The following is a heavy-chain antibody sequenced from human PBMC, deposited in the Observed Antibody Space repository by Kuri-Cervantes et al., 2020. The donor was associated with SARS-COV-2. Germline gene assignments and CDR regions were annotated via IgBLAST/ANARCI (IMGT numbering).Heavy chain of an antibody. D-gene: IGHD1-7*01. CDR1: GYTFTSYG. Sequence: SVKVSCKASGYTFTSYGISWVRQAPGQGLEWMGGIIPIFGTANYAQKFQGRVTITADESTSTAYMELSSLRSEDTAVYYCARMAGTTTYYYYMDVWGKGTMVTVSS. J-gene: IGHJ6*03. V-gene: IGHV1-69*13. CDR2: IIPIFGTA. CDR3: ARMAGTTTYYYYMDV.